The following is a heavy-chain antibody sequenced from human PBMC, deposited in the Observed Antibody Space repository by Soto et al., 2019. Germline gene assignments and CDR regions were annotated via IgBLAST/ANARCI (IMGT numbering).Heavy chain of an antibody. J-gene: IGHJ4*02. CDR2: IRNKANSYTT. CDR1: GFTFSDHY. D-gene: IGHD3-16*01. CDR3: VRGPNPRYLVNTWDY. V-gene: IGHV3-72*01. Sequence: EVQLVESGGGLVQPGGSLRLSCVVSGFTFSDHYMDWVRQAPGKGLEWVGRIRNKANSYTTVYAASVKGRFTISRDDSKKSMYLQMNSLKIEYTAVYYCVRGPNPRYLVNTWDYWGQGTLVTVSS.